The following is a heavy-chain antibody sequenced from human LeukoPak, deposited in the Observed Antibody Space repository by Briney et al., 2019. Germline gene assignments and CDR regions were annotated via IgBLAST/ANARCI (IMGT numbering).Heavy chain of an antibody. D-gene: IGHD1-14*01. J-gene: IGHJ4*02. CDR3: ATQQGGNPAY. V-gene: IGHV3-74*01. CDR2: ITNDGSST. Sequence: GGSLRLSCAASGLTFSSHWMHWVRQAPGKGLVWVSRITNDGSSTTYPASVKGRFTISNDNAKNMLYLQVNTLRAEDTAVSYCATQQGGNPAYWGQGTLVTVSS. CDR1: GLTFSSHW.